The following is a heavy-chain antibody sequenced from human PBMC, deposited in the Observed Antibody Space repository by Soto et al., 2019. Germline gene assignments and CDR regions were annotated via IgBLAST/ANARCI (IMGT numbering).Heavy chain of an antibody. CDR1: GGTFSSYA. CDR3: ARDYDWNDAGWFDP. D-gene: IGHD1-20*01. CDR2: IIPIFGTA. V-gene: IGHV1-69*01. Sequence: QVQLVQSGAEVKKPGSSVKVSCKASGGTFSSYAISWVRQAPGQGLEWMGGIIPIFGTANYAQKFQGRVTIXADESXXTAYMELSSLRSEDTAVYYCARDYDWNDAGWFDPWGQGTLVTVSS. J-gene: IGHJ5*02.